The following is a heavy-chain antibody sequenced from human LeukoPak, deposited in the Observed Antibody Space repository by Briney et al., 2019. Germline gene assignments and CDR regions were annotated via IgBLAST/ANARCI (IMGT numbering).Heavy chain of an antibody. CDR3: ARESSVAGNYYYYYMDV. CDR1: GGTFSSYA. V-gene: IGHV1-69*05. D-gene: IGHD6-19*01. Sequence: SVKVSCKASGGTFSSYAISWVRQAPGQGLEWMGGIIPIFGTANYAQKFQGRVTITTDESTSTAYMELSSLRSEDTAVYYCARESSVAGNYYYYYMDVWGKGTTVTVSS. J-gene: IGHJ6*03. CDR2: IIPIFGTA.